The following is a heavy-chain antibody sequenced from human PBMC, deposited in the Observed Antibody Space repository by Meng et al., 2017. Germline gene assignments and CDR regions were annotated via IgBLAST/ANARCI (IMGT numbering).Heavy chain of an antibody. CDR3: ARAHEFDDYLDF. CDR2: ISNTSTYI. Sequence: EGRLLETWGGLTNPGGSPELSCATPGLTFSIDVINWVRQAPGKGLEWVSFISNTSTYIYYADSVRGRFSISRDNAKNSLSLQMNSLRVEVTAVYYCARAHEFDDYLDFWGQGTLVTVSS. CDR1: GLTFSIDV. J-gene: IGHJ4*02. V-gene: IGHV3-21*01.